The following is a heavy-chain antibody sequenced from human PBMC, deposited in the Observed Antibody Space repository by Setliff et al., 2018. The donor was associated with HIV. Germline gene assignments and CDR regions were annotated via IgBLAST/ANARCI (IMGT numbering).Heavy chain of an antibody. D-gene: IGHD4-17*01. Sequence: SVKVSCKASGGTFSNYGITWVRQAPGQGLEWMARIIPFFGARNYAQKFQGRVTITADESTSTAYMELSSLISEDTAVYYCAKGRGPYGDYGQSAAFEIWGQGTMVTVS. CDR1: GGTFSNYG. J-gene: IGHJ3*02. CDR3: AKGRGPYGDYGQSAAFEI. CDR2: IIPFFGAR. V-gene: IGHV1-69*13.